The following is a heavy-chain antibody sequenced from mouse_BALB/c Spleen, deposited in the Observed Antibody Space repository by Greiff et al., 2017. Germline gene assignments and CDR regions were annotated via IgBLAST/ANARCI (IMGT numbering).Heavy chain of an antibody. V-gene: IGHV3-8*02. D-gene: IGHD1-1*01. Sequence: VHVKQSGPGLVKPSQTLSLTCSVTGDSITSGYWNWIRKFPGNKLEYMGYISYSGSTYYNPSLKSRISITRDTSKNQYYLQLNSVTTEDTATYYCARYYGSSYWYFDVWGAGTTVTVSS. CDR2: ISYSGST. J-gene: IGHJ1*01. CDR3: ARYYGSSYWYFDV. CDR1: GDSITSGY.